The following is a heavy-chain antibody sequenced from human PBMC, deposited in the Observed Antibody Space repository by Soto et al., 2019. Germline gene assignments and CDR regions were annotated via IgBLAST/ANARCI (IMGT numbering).Heavy chain of an antibody. V-gene: IGHV3-33*01. CDR2: IWYDGSNK. Sequence: GGSLRLSCAASGFTFSSYGMHWVRQAPGKGLEWVAVIWYDGSNKYYADSVKGRFTISRDNSKNTLYLQMNSLRAEDSAVYYCARTYSSGWFFDYWGQGTLVTVSS. D-gene: IGHD6-19*01. J-gene: IGHJ4*02. CDR1: GFTFSSYG. CDR3: ARTYSSGWFFDY.